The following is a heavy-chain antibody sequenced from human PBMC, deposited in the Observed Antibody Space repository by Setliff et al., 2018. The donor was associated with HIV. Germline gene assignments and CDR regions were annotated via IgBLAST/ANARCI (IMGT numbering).Heavy chain of an antibody. D-gene: IGHD4-17*01. CDR1: GGTFSSYA. Sequence: SVKVSCKAPGGTFSSYAISWVRQAPGQGLEWMGGIIPIFGTANYAQKFQGRVTITADESTSTAYMDLSSLRSEDTAVYYCARWSDYGDYNNWFDPWGQGTLVTVSS. CDR2: IIPIFGTA. CDR3: ARWSDYGDYNNWFDP. V-gene: IGHV1-69*13. J-gene: IGHJ5*02.